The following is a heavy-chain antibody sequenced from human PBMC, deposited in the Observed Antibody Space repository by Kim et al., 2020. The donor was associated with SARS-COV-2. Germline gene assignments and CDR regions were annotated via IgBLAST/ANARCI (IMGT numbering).Heavy chain of an antibody. CDR2: ISYDGSNK. D-gene: IGHD3-3*01. CDR3: ASQYYDFWSGYSSFDY. Sequence: GGSLRLSCAASGFTFSSYAMHWVRQAPGKGLEWVAVISYDGSNKYYADSVKGRFTISRDNSKNTLYLQMNSLRAEDTAVYYCASQYYDFWSGYSSFDYWGQGTLVTVSS. CDR1: GFTFSSYA. J-gene: IGHJ4*02. V-gene: IGHV3-30-3*01.